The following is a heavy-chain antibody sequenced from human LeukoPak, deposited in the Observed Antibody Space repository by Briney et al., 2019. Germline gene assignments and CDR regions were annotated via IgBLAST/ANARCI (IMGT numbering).Heavy chain of an antibody. CDR2: IRQDGHEN. CDR3: ARKGSTRPNDAFDI. CDR1: GFTFGSYA. J-gene: IGHJ3*02. V-gene: IGHV3-7*03. Sequence: PGGSLRLSCAASGFTFGSYAMSWVRQAPGKGLEWVANIRQDGHENYYADSVKGRFTISRDNAENSLFLQMNSLRVEDTAVYHWARKGSTRPNDAFDIWGQATKVTVSS. D-gene: IGHD2-2*01.